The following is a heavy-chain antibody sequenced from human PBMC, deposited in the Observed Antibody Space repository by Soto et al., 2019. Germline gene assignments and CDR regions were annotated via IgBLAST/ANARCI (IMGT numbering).Heavy chain of an antibody. D-gene: IGHD3-22*01. CDR2: VVVGSGNT. Sequence: ASVKVSCKASGFTFRSTAVQWVRQARGQRLEWIGWVVVGSGNTDYAQEFQDRVTITRDMSTSTTYMELSSLTSEDTAVYYCAADPYYYDSSSYYSFDYWGQGTLVTV. CDR1: GFTFRSTA. V-gene: IGHV1-58*01. CDR3: AADPYYYDSSSYYSFDY. J-gene: IGHJ4*02.